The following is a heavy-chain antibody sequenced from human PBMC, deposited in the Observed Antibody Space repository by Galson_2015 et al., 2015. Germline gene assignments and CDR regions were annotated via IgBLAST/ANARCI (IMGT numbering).Heavy chain of an antibody. CDR1: GGSISSGSYY. J-gene: IGHJ4*02. D-gene: IGHD3-22*01. CDR3: ARVVPDWGNYYDSSGYYLDY. V-gene: IGHV4-61*02. Sequence: TLSLTCTVSGGSISSGSYYRSWIRQPAGKGLEWIGRIYTSGSTNYNPSLKSRVTISVDTSKNQFSLKLSSVTAADTAVYYCARVVPDWGNYYDSSGYYLDYWGQGTLVTVSS. CDR2: IYTSGST.